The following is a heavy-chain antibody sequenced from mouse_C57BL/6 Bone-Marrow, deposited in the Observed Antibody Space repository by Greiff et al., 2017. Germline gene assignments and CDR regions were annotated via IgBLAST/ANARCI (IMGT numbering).Heavy chain of an antibody. V-gene: IGHV5-16*01. J-gene: IGHJ2*01. CDR2: INYDGSST. Sequence: EVKLVESEGGLVQPGSSMKLSCTASGFTFSDYYMAWVRQVPEKGLEWVANINYDGSSTYYLDSLKSRFIISRDNAKNILYLQMSSLKSEDTATYYCARVDGYYDFDYWGQGTTLTVSS. CDR3: ARVDGYYDFDY. CDR1: GFTFSDYY. D-gene: IGHD2-3*01.